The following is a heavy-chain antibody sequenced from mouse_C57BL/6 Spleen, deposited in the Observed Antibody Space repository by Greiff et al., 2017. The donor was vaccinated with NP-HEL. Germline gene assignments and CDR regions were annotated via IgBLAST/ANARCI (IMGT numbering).Heavy chain of an antibody. V-gene: IGHV1-55*01. CDR1: GYTFTSYW. CDR3: ARGNWDVDWFAY. Sequence: QVQLQQPGAELVKPGASVKMSCKASGYTFTSYWITWVKQRPGQGLEWIGDIYPGSGSTNYNEKFKSKATLTVDTSSSTAYMQLSSLTSEDSAVYYCARGNWDVDWFAYWGQGTLVTVSA. J-gene: IGHJ3*01. CDR2: IYPGSGST. D-gene: IGHD4-1*01.